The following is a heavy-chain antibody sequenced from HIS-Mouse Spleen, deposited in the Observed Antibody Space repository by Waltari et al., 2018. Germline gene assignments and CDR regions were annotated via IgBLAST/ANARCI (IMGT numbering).Heavy chain of an antibody. J-gene: IGHJ3*02. CDR1: GYTFTGYY. CDR3: ARDSRDYYGSGSYSAFDI. D-gene: IGHD3-10*01. V-gene: IGHV1-2*02. Sequence: QVQLVQSGAEVKKPGASVKVSCKASGYTFTGYYMPWVRQAPGPGLEWMGWINPNSGGTNYAQKFQGRVTMTRDTSISTAYMELSRLRSDDTAVYYCARDSRDYYGSGSYSAFDIWGQGTMVTVSS. CDR2: INPNSGGT.